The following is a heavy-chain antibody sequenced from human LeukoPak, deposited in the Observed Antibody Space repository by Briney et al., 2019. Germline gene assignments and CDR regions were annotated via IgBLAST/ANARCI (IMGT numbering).Heavy chain of an antibody. CDR1: GGSISGSSYY. Sequence: SETLSLTCTVSGGSISGSSYYWAWIRQPPGKGLEWIGSVNCSGSTYYNPSLQSRVTISADTSKNQFSLQLSSVTATDTAVYYCGRLIQGDCNSTSCLNVAFDIWGEGTMVTVSS. D-gene: IGHD2-2*01. CDR2: VNCSGST. CDR3: GRLIQGDCNSTSCLNVAFDI. J-gene: IGHJ3*02. V-gene: IGHV4-39*07.